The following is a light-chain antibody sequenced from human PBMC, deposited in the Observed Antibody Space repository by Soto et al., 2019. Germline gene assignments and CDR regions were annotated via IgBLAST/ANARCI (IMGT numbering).Light chain of an antibody. V-gene: IGKV1-33*01. CDR2: DAS. CDR3: QQYENLPIT. Sequence: IQMTKSPSSLSASVEDRVTITCQASQDIGNYLNWYQQKPGKAPKLLIFDASNLESGVPSRFSGSGSGTDFTFTISSLQPEDIATYYCQQYENLPITFGQGTRLEIK. J-gene: IGKJ5*01. CDR1: QDIGNY.